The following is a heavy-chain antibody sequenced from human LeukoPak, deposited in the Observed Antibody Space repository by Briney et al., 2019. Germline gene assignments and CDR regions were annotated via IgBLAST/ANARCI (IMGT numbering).Heavy chain of an antibody. CDR3: TTCEVVRGALDY. CDR2: IKSKTDGGTT. Sequence: GGSLRLSCAASGFTFSIYAMSWVRQAPGKGLEWVGRIKSKTDGGTTDYAAPVKGRFTISRDDSKNTLYLQMNSLKTEDTAVYYCTTCEVVRGALDYWGQGTLVTVSS. D-gene: IGHD3-10*01. V-gene: IGHV3-15*01. CDR1: GFTFSIYA. J-gene: IGHJ4*02.